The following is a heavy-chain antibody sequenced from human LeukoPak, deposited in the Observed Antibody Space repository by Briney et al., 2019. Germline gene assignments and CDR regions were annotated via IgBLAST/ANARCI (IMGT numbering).Heavy chain of an antibody. CDR2: ISWNSGSI. CDR3: AKVSTGDYDAFDI. J-gene: IGHJ3*02. V-gene: IGHV3-9*01. D-gene: IGHD4-17*01. CDR1: GFTFDDYA. Sequence: GRSLRLSCAASGFTFDDYAIHWVRQAPGKGLEWVSGISWNSGSIGYADSVKGRFTISRDNAKNSLYLQMNSLRADDTALYYCAKVSTGDYDAFDIWGQGTMVTVSS.